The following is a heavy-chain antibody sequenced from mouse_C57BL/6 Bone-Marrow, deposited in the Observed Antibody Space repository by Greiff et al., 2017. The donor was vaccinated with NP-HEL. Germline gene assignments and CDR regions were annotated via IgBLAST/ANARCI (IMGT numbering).Heavy chain of an antibody. CDR2: IDPENGDT. CDR1: GFNIKDDY. D-gene: IGHD2-4*01. CDR3: TTGLRRYFDY. Sequence: EVMLVESGAELVRPGASVKLSCTASGFNIKDDYMHWVKQRPEQGLEWIGWIDPENGDTEYASKFQGKATITADTSSNTAYLQRSSLTSEDTAVYYCTTGLRRYFDYWGQGTTLTVSS. J-gene: IGHJ2*01. V-gene: IGHV14-4*01.